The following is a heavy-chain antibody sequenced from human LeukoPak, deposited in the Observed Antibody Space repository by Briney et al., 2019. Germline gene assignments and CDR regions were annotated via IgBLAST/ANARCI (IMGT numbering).Heavy chain of an antibody. CDR2: IYFTGST. CDR1: GGSMSSYY. CDR3: ARRPQVVAAKVHVDAFDI. J-gene: IGHJ3*02. Sequence: SETLSLTCTVSGGSMSSYYWSWIRQPAGKGLEWIGRIYFTGSTKYNPSLKSRVTISVDTSKNQFSLKLSSVTAADTAVYYCARRPQVVAAKVHVDAFDIWGQGTMVTVSS. V-gene: IGHV4-4*07. D-gene: IGHD2-15*01.